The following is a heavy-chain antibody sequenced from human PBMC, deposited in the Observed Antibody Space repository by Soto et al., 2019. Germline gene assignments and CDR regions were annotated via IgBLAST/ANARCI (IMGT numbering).Heavy chain of an antibody. CDR2: IYYSGST. CDR3: ARHGSGRPYYYYMDV. Sequence: SETLSLTCTVSGGSISSSSYYWGWIRQPPGKGLEWIGSIYYSGSTYYNPSLKSRVTISVDTSKNQFSLKLSSVTAADTAVYYCARHGSGRPYYYYMDVWGKGTTVTVSS. D-gene: IGHD3-10*01. V-gene: IGHV4-39*01. CDR1: GGSISSSSYY. J-gene: IGHJ6*03.